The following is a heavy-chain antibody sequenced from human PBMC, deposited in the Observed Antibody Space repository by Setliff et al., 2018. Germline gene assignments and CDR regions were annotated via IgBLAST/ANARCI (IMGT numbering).Heavy chain of an antibody. CDR2: ISSSSSYI. CDR1: GFTFSSYS. Sequence: GESLKLSCAASGFTFSSYSMNWVRQAPGKGLEWVSSISSSSSYIYYADSVKGRFTISRDNAKNSLYLQMNSLRAEDTAVYYCAKDIVVVPAATFDFWSGSYYMDVWGKGTTVTVSS. D-gene: IGHD2-2*01. J-gene: IGHJ6*03. V-gene: IGHV3-21*01. CDR3: AKDIVVVPAATFDFWSGSYYMDV.